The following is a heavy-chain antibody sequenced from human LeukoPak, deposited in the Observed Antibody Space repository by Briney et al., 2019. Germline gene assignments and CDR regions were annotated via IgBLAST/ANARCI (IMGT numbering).Heavy chain of an antibody. Sequence: PGGSLRLSCAASGFAVSTNYMNWVRQAPGRRLEWVSIIHSSGSTLYADSVKGRFTISRDNSKNTVYLQMDTLRAEDTAVYYCAKTLFFDCWGQGTLVTVSS. CDR1: GFAVSTNY. CDR2: IHSSGST. CDR3: AKTLFFDC. V-gene: IGHV3-53*01. J-gene: IGHJ4*02.